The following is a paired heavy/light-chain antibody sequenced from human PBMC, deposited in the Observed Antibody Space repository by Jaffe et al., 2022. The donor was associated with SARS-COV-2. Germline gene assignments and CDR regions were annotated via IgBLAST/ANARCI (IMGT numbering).Heavy chain of an antibody. J-gene: IGHJ4*02. V-gene: IGHV3-7*01. CDR3: ARVSTRDYSDTTNFYRFLDF. CDR1: GFIFGGYW. Sequence: EVQLVESGGGLVQSGGSLRLSCVGSGFIFGGYWMTWVRQAPGKGLEWVANIKGDGSEKYYVDSVKGRFTISRDNAKKTVSLQMNSLRAEDTAAYYCARVSTRDYSDTTNFYRFLDFWGQGTLVTVSS. D-gene: IGHD3-22*01. CDR2: IKGDGSEK.
Light chain of an antibody. CDR3: QQYYSEPPLT. Sequence: DIVMTQSPDSLAVSLGERATINCKSSQSVLYDSNNKNYLAWYQQKPGQPPKLLIYWASTRESGVPDRFMGSGSGTDFTLTISSLQAEDVALYYCQQYYSEPPLTFGGGTKVEIK. J-gene: IGKJ4*01. CDR2: WAS. V-gene: IGKV4-1*01. CDR1: QSVLYDSNNKNY.